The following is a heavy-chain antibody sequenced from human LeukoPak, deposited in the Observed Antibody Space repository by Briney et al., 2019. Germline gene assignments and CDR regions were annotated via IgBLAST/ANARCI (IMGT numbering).Heavy chain of an antibody. D-gene: IGHD3-3*01. V-gene: IGHV3-21*01. CDR2: ISSSSSYI. J-gene: IGHJ4*02. CDR3: ARGGVGDYDFWSGYWTFDY. CDR1: GFTFSSYS. Sequence: PGGSLRLSCAASGFTFSSYSMNWVRQAPGKGLEWVSSISSSSSYIYYADSVKGRFTISRDNAKNSLYLQMNSLRAEDTAVYYCARGGVGDYDFWSGYWTFDYWGQGTLVTVSS.